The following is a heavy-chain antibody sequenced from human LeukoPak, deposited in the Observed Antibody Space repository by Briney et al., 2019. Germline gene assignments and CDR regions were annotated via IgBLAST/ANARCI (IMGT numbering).Heavy chain of an antibody. CDR2: IYTSGST. Sequence: PSETLSLTCTVSGGSISSYYWSWIRQSAGKGLEWIGRIYTSGSTNYNPSLRSRVTISVHTSKNQFALNLSSVTAADTAVYYCARSPRITVGGPYYFQYYYMDVWGKGTTVTVSS. CDR3: ARSPRITVGGPYYFQYYYMDV. V-gene: IGHV4-4*07. D-gene: IGHD6-19*01. J-gene: IGHJ6*03. CDR1: GGSISSYY.